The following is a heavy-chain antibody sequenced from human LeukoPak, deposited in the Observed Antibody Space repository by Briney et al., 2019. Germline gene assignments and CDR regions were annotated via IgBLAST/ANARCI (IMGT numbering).Heavy chain of an antibody. CDR3: ASYDSSGYNWFDP. D-gene: IGHD3-22*01. Sequence: SETLSLTCTVSGGSITSGTYSWAWAWIRQPPGKGLEWIGTIHGSGSTYYNPSLESRVTISVDSSRNQFSLNLRSVAAADTAVYYCASYDSSGYNWFDPWGQGTLVTVSS. CDR1: GGSITSGTYS. CDR2: IHGSGST. J-gene: IGHJ5*02. V-gene: IGHV4-39*01.